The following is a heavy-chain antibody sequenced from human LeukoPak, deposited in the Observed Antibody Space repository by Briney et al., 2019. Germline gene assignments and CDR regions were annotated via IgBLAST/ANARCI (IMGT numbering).Heavy chain of an antibody. CDR1: GFTFSSYA. D-gene: IGHD3-22*01. Sequence: PGGSLRRSCAASGFTFSSYAMHWVRQAPGKGLEWVAVISYDGSNKYYADSVKGRFTISRDNSKNTLYLQMNSLRAEDTAVYYWARDGYLGVSPDYYDSSGPPFDYWGQGTLVTVSS. J-gene: IGHJ4*02. V-gene: IGHV3-30-3*01. CDR2: ISYDGSNK. CDR3: ARDGYLGVSPDYYDSSGPPFDY.